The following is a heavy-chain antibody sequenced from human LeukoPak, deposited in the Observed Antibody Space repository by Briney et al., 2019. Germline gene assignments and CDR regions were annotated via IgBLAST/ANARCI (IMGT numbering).Heavy chain of an antibody. Sequence: GGSLRLSCAASGFTFISYAMSWVRQAPGKGLEGVSGMSGSGDTTKYADSVKGRFTISRDNSKNTLYLQMNSLRADDTAVYYCAKEGRVPADTGDYLDYWGQGTLVTVSS. J-gene: IGHJ4*02. CDR3: AKEGRVPADTGDYLDY. D-gene: IGHD2-2*01. CDR1: GFTFISYA. CDR2: MSGSGDTT. V-gene: IGHV3-23*01.